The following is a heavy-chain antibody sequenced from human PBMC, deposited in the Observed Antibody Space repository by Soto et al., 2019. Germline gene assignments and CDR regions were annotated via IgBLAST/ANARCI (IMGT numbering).Heavy chain of an antibody. Sequence: PSETRSLTRTVSCASISSSGYYWGWIRQPPGKGLELIGSVYNSGNPYYNPSLKSRVTISVDASKNQFSLKLSSVTAADTAVYYCARHTAGTMGLDHGGQGTLVTVSS. CDR2: VYNSGNP. D-gene: IGHD3-10*01. CDR3: ARHTAGTMGLDH. J-gene: IGHJ4*02. CDR1: CASISSSGYY. V-gene: IGHV4-39*01.